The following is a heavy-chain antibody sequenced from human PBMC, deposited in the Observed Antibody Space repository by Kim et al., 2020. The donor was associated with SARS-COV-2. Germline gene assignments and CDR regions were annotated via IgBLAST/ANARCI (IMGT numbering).Heavy chain of an antibody. CDR3: ARELAAAGRNYYYGMDV. J-gene: IGHJ6*02. V-gene: IGHV5-10-1*01. D-gene: IGHD6-13*01. CDR1: GYSFTSYW. CDR2: IDPSDSYT. Sequence: GESLKISCKGSGYSFTSYWISWVRQMPGKGLEWMGRIDPSDSYTNYSPSFQGHVTISADKSISTAYLQWSSLKASDTAMYYCARELAAAGRNYYYGMDVWGQGTTVTVSS.